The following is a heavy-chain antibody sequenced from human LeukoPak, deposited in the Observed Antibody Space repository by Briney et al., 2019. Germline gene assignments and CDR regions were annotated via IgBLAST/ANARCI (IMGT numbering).Heavy chain of an antibody. CDR1: GFTFSNAW. Sequence: GGSLRLSCAASGFTFSNAWMSWVRQAPGKGLEWVGRIKSKTDGGTTDYAAPVKGRFTISRDDSKNALYLQMNSLKTEDTAVYYCTTGLYYYGSGSYLPDYWGQGTLVTVSS. CDR2: IKSKTDGGTT. D-gene: IGHD3-10*01. CDR3: TTGLYYYGSGSYLPDY. V-gene: IGHV3-15*01. J-gene: IGHJ4*02.